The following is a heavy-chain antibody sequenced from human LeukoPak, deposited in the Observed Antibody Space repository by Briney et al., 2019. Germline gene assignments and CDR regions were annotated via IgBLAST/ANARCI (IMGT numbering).Heavy chain of an antibody. CDR3: AKWHERLLAFDS. D-gene: IGHD1-1*01. CDR2: IHYTGKK. J-gene: IGHJ4*02. CDR1: GGSVSSGSYY. V-gene: IGHV4-61*01. Sequence: SETLSLTCTVSGGSVSSGSYYWGWIRQPPGTGLEWIGYIHYTGKKYYNPSLKSRITMSVDTSKSQFSLILSSVTAADTAVYYCAKWHERLLAFDSWGQGTLVTVSS.